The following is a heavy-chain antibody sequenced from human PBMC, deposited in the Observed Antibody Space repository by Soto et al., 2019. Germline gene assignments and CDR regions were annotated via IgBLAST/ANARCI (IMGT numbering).Heavy chain of an antibody. V-gene: IGHV4-31*03. Sequence: SETLSLTCTVSGGSISSGGYYWSWIRQHPGKGLEWIGYIYYSGSTYYNPSLKSRVTISVDTSKNQFSLKLSSVTAADTAVYYCARGSVPAANLHVSSKGPTPTVS. CDR3: ARGSVPAANLHV. CDR2: IYYSGST. D-gene: IGHD2-2*01. J-gene: IGHJ6*03. CDR1: GGSISSGGYY.